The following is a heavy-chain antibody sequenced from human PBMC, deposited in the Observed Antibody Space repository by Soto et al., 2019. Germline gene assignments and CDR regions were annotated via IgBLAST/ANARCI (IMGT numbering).Heavy chain of an antibody. J-gene: IGHJ6*02. D-gene: IGHD3-3*01. CDR2: IYYIVST. Sequence: SETLSLTCTVSGGSVSSGSDYCSWIRQPPGKGLEWSGFIYYIVSTNYNPSLKSRVTISLDTSKNQFALKLSSVTAADTAVYYCAREAIFAVVMEVDYGRDVGGQGTTVTVSS. CDR3: AREAIFAVVMEVDYGRDV. CDR1: GGSVSSGSDY. V-gene: IGHV4-61*01.